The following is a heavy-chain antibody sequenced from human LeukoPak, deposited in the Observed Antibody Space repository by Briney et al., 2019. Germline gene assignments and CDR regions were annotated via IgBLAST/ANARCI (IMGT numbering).Heavy chain of an antibody. CDR1: GYTFTSYA. Sequence: ASVKVSCKASGYTFTSYAMHWVRQAPGQRLEWMGWINAGNGNTKYSQKFQGRVTITRDTSASTAYIELSSLRSEDTAVYYCAISLWLGSGFDYWGQGTLVTVSS. V-gene: IGHV1-3*01. CDR3: AISLWLGSGFDY. J-gene: IGHJ4*02. CDR2: INAGNGNT. D-gene: IGHD3-10*01.